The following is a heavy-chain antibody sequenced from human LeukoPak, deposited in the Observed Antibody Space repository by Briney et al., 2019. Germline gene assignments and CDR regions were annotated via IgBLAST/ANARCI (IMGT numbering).Heavy chain of an antibody. D-gene: IGHD6-13*01. CDR3: ARESAAVVNWFDP. Sequence: SETLSLTCTVSGDSISSYYWSWIRQPPGKGLEWIGYIYYSGSTNYNPSLKSRVTISVDTSKNQFSLKLSSVTAADTAVYYCARESAAVVNWFDPWGQGTLVTVSS. J-gene: IGHJ5*02. CDR2: IYYSGST. V-gene: IGHV4-59*01. CDR1: GDSISSYY.